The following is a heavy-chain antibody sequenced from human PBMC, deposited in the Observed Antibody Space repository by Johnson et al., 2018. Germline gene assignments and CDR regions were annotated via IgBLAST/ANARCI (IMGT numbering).Heavy chain of an antibody. Sequence: QVQLVQSGAEVKKXGSSVKVSCKASGGTFSSYAISWVRQAPGQGLEWMGGSIPLFGTANYAQKCQGRVTITADESTSTAYMELSSLRSEDTAVYYCARDLWVYGGNSDPSCLQHWGQGTLVTVSS. CDR3: ARDLWVYGGNSDPSCLQH. D-gene: IGHD4-23*01. V-gene: IGHV1-69*01. CDR2: SIPLFGTA. CDR1: GGTFSSYA. J-gene: IGHJ1*01.